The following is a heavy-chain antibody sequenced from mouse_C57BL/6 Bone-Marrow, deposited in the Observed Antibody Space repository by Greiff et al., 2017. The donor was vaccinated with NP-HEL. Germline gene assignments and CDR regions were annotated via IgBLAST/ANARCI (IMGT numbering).Heavy chain of an antibody. V-gene: IGHV5-16*01. J-gene: IGHJ4*01. CDR2: INYDGSST. CDR3: AREGGLRRRTYAMDY. D-gene: IGHD2-4*01. Sequence: DVQLQESEGGLVQPGSSMKLSCTASGFTFSDYYMAWVRQVPEKGLEWVANINYDGSSTYYLDSLKSRFIISRDNAKNILYLQISSLKSEDTATYYCAREGGLRRRTYAMDYWGQGTSVTVSS. CDR1: GFTFSDYY.